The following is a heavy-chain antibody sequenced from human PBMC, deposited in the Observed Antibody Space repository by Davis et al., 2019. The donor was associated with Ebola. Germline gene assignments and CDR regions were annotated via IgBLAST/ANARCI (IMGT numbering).Heavy chain of an antibody. D-gene: IGHD6-13*01. V-gene: IGHV3-20*04. Sequence: GESLKISCAASGFTFDDYGMSWVRQAPGKGLEWVSGITWNGGSTGYADSVKGRFTISRDNAKNSLYLQMNSLRAEDTALYYCARRGGNTLLAAAGTGPFYFDYWGQGTLVTVSS. CDR2: ITWNGGST. J-gene: IGHJ4*02. CDR3: ARRGGNTLLAAAGTGPFYFDY. CDR1: GFTFDDYG.